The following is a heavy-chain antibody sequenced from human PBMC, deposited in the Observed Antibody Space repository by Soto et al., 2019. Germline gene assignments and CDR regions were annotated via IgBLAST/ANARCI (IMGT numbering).Heavy chain of an antibody. J-gene: IGHJ5*02. CDR3: ARGERKVNWRPYFDT. V-gene: IGHV4-59*01. CDR2: IYYSGST. Sequence: WETLSLTCTVSGGSISSYYWSWIRQPPGKGLEWIGYIYYSGSTNYNPSLKSRVTISVDTSKNQFYLTLTSMTAADTAVYYCARGERKVNWRPYFDTWGQGIQVTVSS. CDR1: GGSISSYY. D-gene: IGHD1-26*01.